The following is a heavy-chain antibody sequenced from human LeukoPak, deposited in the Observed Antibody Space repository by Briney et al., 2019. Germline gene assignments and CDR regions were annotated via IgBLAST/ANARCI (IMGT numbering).Heavy chain of an antibody. D-gene: IGHD6-19*01. CDR1: GGSFSGYY. CDR3: AEGAVAGYDY. J-gene: IGHJ4*02. V-gene: IGHV4-34*01. CDR2: INHSGGT. Sequence: SETLSLTCAVYGGSFSGYYWSWIRQPPGKGLEWIGEINHSGGTNYNPSLKSRVTISVDTSKNQISLKLSSVTAADTAVYYCAEGAVAGYDYWGQGTLVTVSS.